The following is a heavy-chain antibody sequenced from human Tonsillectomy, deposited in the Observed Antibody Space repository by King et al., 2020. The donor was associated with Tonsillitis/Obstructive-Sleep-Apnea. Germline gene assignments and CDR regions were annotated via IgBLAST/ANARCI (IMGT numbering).Heavy chain of an antibody. D-gene: IGHD2-8*02. V-gene: IGHV1-46*01. Sequence: VQLVESGAEVKKPGASVKVSCKASGYTFTDYYIQWVRQAPGQGLEWMGIINPSGGSTSYARKFQGRVTITRDTSTGAVYMDLSSLRSEDTAVYYCARLRCTCGACYLNFDCWGQGTLVTVSS. CDR3: ARLRCTCGACYLNFDC. CDR2: INPSGGST. J-gene: IGHJ4*02. CDR1: GYTFTDYY.